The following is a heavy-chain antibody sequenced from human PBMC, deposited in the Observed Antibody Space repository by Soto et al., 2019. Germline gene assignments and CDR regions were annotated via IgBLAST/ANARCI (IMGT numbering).Heavy chain of an antibody. CDR1: GFTFSSYT. CDR2: ITSSSSAI. V-gene: IGHV3-21*01. Sequence: EVQLLESGGGLVKPGGSLRLSCAASGFTFSSYTMNWVRQAPGKGLEWVSSITSSSSAIYYADSVRGRFTISRVNAKNSLYLQMNSLRAEDAAVYYCARDPNTGTYHFNYWGQGTLVTVSS. CDR3: ARDPNTGTYHFNY. D-gene: IGHD1-1*01. J-gene: IGHJ4*02.